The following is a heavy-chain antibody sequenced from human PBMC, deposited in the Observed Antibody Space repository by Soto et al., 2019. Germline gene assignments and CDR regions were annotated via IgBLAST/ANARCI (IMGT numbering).Heavy chain of an antibody. V-gene: IGHV4-59*01. D-gene: IGHD4-17*01. CDR2: MYYSGAT. Sequence: PSETLALTCAVSGGSINNFYWSWIRQSPGKGLEWIAYMYYSGATYYNPSVKSRVTISVDTSKSQRSLKLNSVTAADTAVYYCARDLKFHGHEYADYLGYGCEVRGKPTTVTV. J-gene: IGHJ6*03. CDR1: GGSINNFY. CDR3: ARDLKFHGHEYADYLGYGCEV.